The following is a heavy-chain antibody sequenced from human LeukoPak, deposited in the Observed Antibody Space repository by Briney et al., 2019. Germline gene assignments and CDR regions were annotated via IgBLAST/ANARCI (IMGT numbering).Heavy chain of an antibody. Sequence: NPSETLSLTCAVYGGSFSGYYWSWIRQPPGKGLEWIGEINHSGSTNYNPSLKSRVTISVDTSKNQFSLKLSSVTAEDTAVYYCARDMTTVVTPSVCAFDIWGQGTMVTVSS. J-gene: IGHJ3*02. CDR2: INHSGST. D-gene: IGHD4-23*01. CDR3: ARDMTTVVTPSVCAFDI. V-gene: IGHV4-34*01. CDR1: GGSFSGYY.